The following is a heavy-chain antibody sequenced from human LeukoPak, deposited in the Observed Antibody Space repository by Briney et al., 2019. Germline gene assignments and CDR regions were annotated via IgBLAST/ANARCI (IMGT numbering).Heavy chain of an antibody. CDR1: GFSLRTRGVG. V-gene: IGHV2-5*02. D-gene: IGHD2-2*01. Sequence: SGPTLVKPKETLTLTCTFSGFSLRTRGVGVAWIRQPPEQTLEWLALIHWDDDKRYSPSVKSRLTITKDTSKSHVVLTRSNMDPVDTATYYCAYSPYSSSWYDSWGQGTLVTVSS. CDR2: IHWDDDK. CDR3: AYSPYSSSWYDS. J-gene: IGHJ5*01.